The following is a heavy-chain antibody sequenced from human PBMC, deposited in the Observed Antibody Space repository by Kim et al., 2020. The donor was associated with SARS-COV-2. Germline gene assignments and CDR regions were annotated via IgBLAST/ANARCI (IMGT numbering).Heavy chain of an antibody. D-gene: IGHD2-8*01. J-gene: IGHJ3*02. CDR1: GGTFSSYA. V-gene: IGHV1-69*06. CDR3: ASSIGVNLTDAFVI. CDR2: IIPIFGTA. Sequence: SVKVSCKASGGTFSSYAISWVRQAPGQGLEWMGGIIPIFGTANYAQKFQGRVTITADKSTSTAYMELSSLRSEDTAVYYCASSIGVNLTDAFVIWGQGTPVTVS.